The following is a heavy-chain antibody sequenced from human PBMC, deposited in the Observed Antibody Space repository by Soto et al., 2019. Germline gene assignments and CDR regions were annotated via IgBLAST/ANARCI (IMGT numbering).Heavy chain of an antibody. CDR3: ARTRTDYDSSGYVDY. CDR2: IYYSGST. J-gene: IGHJ4*02. CDR1: GGSIGSGGYY. Sequence: PSETLSLTCTVSGGSIGSGGYYWSGIRQHPGKGLEWIGYIYYSGSTYYNPSLKSRVTISVDTSKNQFSLKLSSVTAADTAVYYCARTRTDYDSSGYVDYWGQGTPVTVSS. D-gene: IGHD3-22*01. V-gene: IGHV4-31*03.